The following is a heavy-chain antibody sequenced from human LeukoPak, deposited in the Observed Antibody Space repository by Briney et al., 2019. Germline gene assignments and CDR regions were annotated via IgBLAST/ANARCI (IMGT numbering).Heavy chain of an antibody. V-gene: IGHV3-23*01. CDR2: ISGSSDYS. Sequence: PGGSLRLSCAASGFTFSNYVMNWVRQAPGKGLEWVSAISGSSDYSNSADSVKGRFTISRDNSENTLYLQMNSLRAEDTGVYYCAKDFSAGGNYGYGRFDPWGQGTLVTVSS. J-gene: IGHJ5*02. CDR3: AKDFSAGGNYGYGRFDP. CDR1: GFTFSNYV. D-gene: IGHD4-17*01.